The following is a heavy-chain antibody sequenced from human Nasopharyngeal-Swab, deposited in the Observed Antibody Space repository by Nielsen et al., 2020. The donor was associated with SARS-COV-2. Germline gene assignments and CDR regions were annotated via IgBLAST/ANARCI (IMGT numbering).Heavy chain of an antibody. V-gene: IGHV3-21*04. CDR1: GFTFSIYT. J-gene: IGHJ4*02. CDR3: ARRAGYCSGGSDCYYFDP. D-gene: IGHD2-15*01. Sequence: GGSLRLSCAASGFTFSIYTMNWVRQAPGKGLEWVSAISSSGDYIYHAASVKGRFTISRDNARNSLYLQMNSLRAEDTAVYYCARRAGYCSGGSDCYYFDPWGQGTLVTVS. CDR2: ISSSGDYI.